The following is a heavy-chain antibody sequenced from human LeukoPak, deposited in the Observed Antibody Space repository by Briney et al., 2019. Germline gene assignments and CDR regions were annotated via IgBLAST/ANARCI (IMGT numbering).Heavy chain of an antibody. CDR3: AKAGVRYFDSSGLYAFDF. D-gene: IGHD3-22*01. J-gene: IGHJ3*01. CDR2: IYYSGST. V-gene: IGHV4-39*01. Sequence: SETLSLACAVSGGSISSTSYYWAWIRQPPGKGLEWIGTIYYSGSTYHNPSLKSRVTMSVDTSRNQFSLKLSSVDAADTAVYYCAKAGVRYFDSSGLYAFDFWGQGTTVTVSS. CDR1: GGSISSTSYY.